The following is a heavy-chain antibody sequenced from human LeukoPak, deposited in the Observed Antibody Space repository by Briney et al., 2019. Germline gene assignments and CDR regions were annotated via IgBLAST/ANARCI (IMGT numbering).Heavy chain of an antibody. CDR3: ARVLPDIHGGNSVFTQDWYFDL. CDR1: GGSISSSSYY. CDR2: IYYSGST. J-gene: IGHJ2*01. V-gene: IGHV4-39*07. Sequence: PSETLSLTCTVSGGSISSSSYYWGWIRQPPGKGLEWIGSIYYSGSTYYSPSLKSRVTISVDTSKNQFSLKLSSVTAADTAVYYCARVLPDIHGGNSVFTQDWYFDLWGRGTLVTVSS. D-gene: IGHD4-23*01.